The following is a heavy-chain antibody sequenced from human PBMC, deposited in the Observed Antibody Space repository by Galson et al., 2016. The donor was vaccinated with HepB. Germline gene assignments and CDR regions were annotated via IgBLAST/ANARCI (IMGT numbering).Heavy chain of an antibody. CDR3: ARGEWELPY. D-gene: IGHD1-26*01. V-gene: IGHV4-4*02. Sequence: ETLSLTCAVSGDSINDGPWWRWVRQPPGKGLEWIGRISTSGSTNYNPSLKSRVTMSVDTSKNQFSLRLSSVTAADTAVYYCARGEWELPYWGQGTLVTVSS. CDR2: ISTSGST. J-gene: IGHJ4*02. CDR1: GDSINDGPW.